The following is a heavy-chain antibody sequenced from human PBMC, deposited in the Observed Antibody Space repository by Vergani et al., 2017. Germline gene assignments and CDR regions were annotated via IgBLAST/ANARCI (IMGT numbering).Heavy chain of an antibody. CDR1: GGTFSSYA. D-gene: IGHD6-13*01. Sequence: QVQLVQSGAEVKKPGSSVKVSCKASGGTFSSYAISWVRQAPGQGLEWMGGIIPIFGTANYAQKFQGRVTITADESTSTAYMELSSLRSEDTAVYYCAGGPGIAASCLYFYYMDVWGKGTTVTVSS. CDR2: IIPIFGTA. CDR3: AGGPGIAASCLYFYYMDV. V-gene: IGHV1-69*01. J-gene: IGHJ6*03.